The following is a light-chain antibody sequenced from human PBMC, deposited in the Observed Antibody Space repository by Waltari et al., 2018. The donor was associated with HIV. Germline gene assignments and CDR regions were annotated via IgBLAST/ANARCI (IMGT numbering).Light chain of an antibody. CDR1: SGAGHNYNY. J-gene: IGLJ3*02. Sequence: QSALTQPASLSGSPGQSITFSCTGSSGAGHNYNYVSWYQQHPGKAPKLIIYEVTTRPSGVSSRFSGSKSGNTASLTISGLQPDDEAHYYCSSYTSLTTLVFGGGTKVTVL. CDR3: SSYTSLTTLV. CDR2: EVT. V-gene: IGLV2-14*01.